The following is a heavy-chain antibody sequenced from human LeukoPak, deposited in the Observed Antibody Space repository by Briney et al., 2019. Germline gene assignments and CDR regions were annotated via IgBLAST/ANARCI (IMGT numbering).Heavy chain of an antibody. CDR1: GFTFSSYG. CDR2: ISYDGSNK. CDR3: AKDLSYYDSSGPFDY. V-gene: IGHV3-30*18. Sequence: GGSLRLSCAASGFTFSSYGMHWVRQAPGKGLEWVAVISYDGSNKYYADSVKGRFTISRDNSKDTLYLQMNSLRAEDTAVYYCAKDLSYYDSSGPFDYWGQGTLVTVSS. D-gene: IGHD3-22*01. J-gene: IGHJ4*02.